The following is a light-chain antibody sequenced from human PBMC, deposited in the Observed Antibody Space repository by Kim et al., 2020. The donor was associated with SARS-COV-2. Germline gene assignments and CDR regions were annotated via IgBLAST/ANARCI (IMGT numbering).Light chain of an antibody. Sequence: SYELTQPPSVSVSPGQTASITCSGDKLGDKYPSWYQQRPGQSPVLVIYHGDKRPSGIPERFSGSNYGTPATLTISETQAMDEADYYCQAWDSTTASVFGG. V-gene: IGLV3-1*01. CDR3: QAWDSTTASV. CDR1: KLGDKY. J-gene: IGLJ2*01. CDR2: HGD.